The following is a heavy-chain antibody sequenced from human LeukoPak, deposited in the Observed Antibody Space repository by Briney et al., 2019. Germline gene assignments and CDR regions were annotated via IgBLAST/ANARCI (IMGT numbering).Heavy chain of an antibody. V-gene: IGHV4-59*12. Sequence: SETLSLTCTVSGGSISSYYWSWIRQPPGKGLEWIGYIYYSGSTNYNPSLKSRVTISVDTSKNQFSLKLSSVTAADTAVYYCARTMVRGSRREYNWFDPWGQGTLVTVSS. CDR1: GGSISSYY. CDR3: ARTMVRGSRREYNWFDP. J-gene: IGHJ5*02. CDR2: IYYSGST. D-gene: IGHD3-10*01.